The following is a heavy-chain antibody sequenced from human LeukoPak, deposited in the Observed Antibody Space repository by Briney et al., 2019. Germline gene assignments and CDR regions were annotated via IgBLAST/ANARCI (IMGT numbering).Heavy chain of an antibody. Sequence: GGSLRLSCAASGFTFSSYAMRWVRQAPGKGLEWVSSISGSGDRRDSADSVKGRFTISRDNSKNTLYLKMYSLRAEDTAVYYCAKDRGHCTNGVCHNYYYMDVWGKGTTVTVSS. CDR1: GFTFSSYA. CDR3: AKDRGHCTNGVCHNYYYMDV. V-gene: IGHV3-23*01. D-gene: IGHD2-8*01. CDR2: ISGSGDRR. J-gene: IGHJ6*03.